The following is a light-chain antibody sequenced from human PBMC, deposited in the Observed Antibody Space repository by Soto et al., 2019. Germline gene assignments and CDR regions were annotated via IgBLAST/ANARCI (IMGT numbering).Light chain of an antibody. V-gene: IGKV2-28*01. J-gene: IGKJ5*01. Sequence: EIVMTQSPLSLSVTPGASASISCTSRQSRLHSNGYSYLDWYLKKPGQSPQLLSSVGSNQSSGVPDRVRGSGSGTDYTLKISRVEAGDVGVYDCMQALQTPLTFGQGTRLEIK. CDR1: QSRLHSNGYSY. CDR3: MQALQTPLT. CDR2: VGS.